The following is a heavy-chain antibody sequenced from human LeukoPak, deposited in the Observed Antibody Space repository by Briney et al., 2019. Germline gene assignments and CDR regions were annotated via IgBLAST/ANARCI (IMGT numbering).Heavy chain of an antibody. J-gene: IGHJ4*02. CDR3: ARSGGFGELLWY. CDR2: IYYSGST. CDR1: GVSISSYY. Sequence: ASETLSLTCTVSGVSISSYYWSWIRQPPGKGLEWIGYIYYSGSTNYNPSLKSRVTISVDTSKNQFSLKLSSVTAADTAVYYCARSGGFGELLWYWGQGTLVTVSS. D-gene: IGHD3-10*01. V-gene: IGHV4-59*01.